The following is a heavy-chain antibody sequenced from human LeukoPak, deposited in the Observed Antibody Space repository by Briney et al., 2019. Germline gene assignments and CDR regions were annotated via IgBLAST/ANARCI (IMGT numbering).Heavy chain of an antibody. CDR1: GFTLRTSW. CDR3: AKDGGGPLD. CDR2: IKQDGSEK. D-gene: IGHD3-10*01. J-gene: IGHJ4*02. Sequence: GGSLRLSCAASGFTLRTSWLSCVRQAPGKGLEWVGNIKQDGSEKNYVDSVKGRFTISRDNAKNSPYLQMNSLKAEDKAVYYCAKDGGGPLDWGQGTLVTVSS. V-gene: IGHV3-7*01.